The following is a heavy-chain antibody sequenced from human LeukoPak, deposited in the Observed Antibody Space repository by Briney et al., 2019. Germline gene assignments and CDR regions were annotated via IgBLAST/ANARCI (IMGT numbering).Heavy chain of an antibody. CDR2: ISYDGSNK. J-gene: IGHJ4*02. CDR1: GFTFSGYG. CDR3: AKDPSYNWNYLTY. Sequence: PGGSLRLSCAASGFTFSGYGMHWVRQAPGKGLEWVAVISYDGSNKYYADSVKGRFTISRDNSKNTLYLQMNSLRAEDTAVYYCAKDPSYNWNYLTYWGQGTLVTVSS. D-gene: IGHD1-20*01. V-gene: IGHV3-30*18.